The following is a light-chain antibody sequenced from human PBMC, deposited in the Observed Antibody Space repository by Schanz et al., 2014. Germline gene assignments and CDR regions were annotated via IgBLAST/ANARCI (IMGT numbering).Light chain of an antibody. Sequence: EIVLTQSPATLSLSPGERATLSCRASQSVSSYLAWYQQKPGQAPRLLIYGASNRATGIPARFSGSGSGTDFALTISRLEPEDFAVYYCQQYGSSLTWTFGQGTKVEIK. CDR3: QQYGSSLTWT. CDR2: GAS. J-gene: IGKJ1*01. V-gene: IGKV3-11*01. CDR1: QSVSSY.